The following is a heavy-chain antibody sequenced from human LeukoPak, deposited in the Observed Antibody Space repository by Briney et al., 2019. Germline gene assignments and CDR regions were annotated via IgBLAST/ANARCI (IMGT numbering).Heavy chain of an antibody. CDR1: GFTFDDYA. CDR3: AKIRWGNWFDP. V-gene: IGHV3-43D*03. CDR2: ISWDGGST. J-gene: IGHJ5*02. D-gene: IGHD7-27*01. Sequence: GGSLRLSCAASGFTFDDYAMHWVRQAPGKGLEWVSLISWDGGSTYYADSVKGRFTISRDNSKNSLYLQMNSLRAEDTAVYYCAKIRWGNWFDPWGQGTLVTVSS.